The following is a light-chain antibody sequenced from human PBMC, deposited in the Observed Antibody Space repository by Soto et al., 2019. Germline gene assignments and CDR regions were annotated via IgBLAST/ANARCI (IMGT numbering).Light chain of an antibody. CDR1: QSISSY. CDR2: AAS. Sequence: DIQMTQSPSSLSASVGDRVTITCRASQSISSYLNWYQQKPGKAPKLLIYAASSLQSGVPSRFSGSGSGTDFTLTNSSLQPEDFATYYCQQRGSNTFGQGNKLEIK. J-gene: IGKJ2*01. V-gene: IGKV1-39*01. CDR3: QQRGSNT.